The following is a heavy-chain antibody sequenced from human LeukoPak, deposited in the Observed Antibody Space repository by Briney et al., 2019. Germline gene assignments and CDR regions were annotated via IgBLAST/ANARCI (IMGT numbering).Heavy chain of an antibody. CDR2: ISSSSTYV. D-gene: IGHD3-9*01. V-gene: IGHV3-21*01. CDR3: ARDWYDNSDAFDI. CDR1: GFTVSSNS. J-gene: IGHJ3*02. Sequence: PGGSLRLSCTVSGFTVSSNSMSWVRQAPGKGLEWVSSISSSSTYVYYADSVKGRFTISRDNARNSLYLLMNSLRAEDTAVYYCARDWYDNSDAFDIWGQGTMVIVSS.